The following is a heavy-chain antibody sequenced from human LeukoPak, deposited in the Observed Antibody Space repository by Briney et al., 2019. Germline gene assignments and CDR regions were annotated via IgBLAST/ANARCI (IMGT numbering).Heavy chain of an antibody. CDR1: GDSVSSISVA. J-gene: IGHJ6*02. Sequence: PSQTLSLTCAISGDSVSSISVAWNWIRQSPSRGLEWLGRTYYRSKWYYEYAVSVKSRINISPDTSKNQFSLQLTSVAPEDTAVYYCSLARSEYHYGMDVWGQGTTVTVSS. V-gene: IGHV6-1*01. CDR3: SLARSEYHYGMDV. CDR2: TYYRSKWYY.